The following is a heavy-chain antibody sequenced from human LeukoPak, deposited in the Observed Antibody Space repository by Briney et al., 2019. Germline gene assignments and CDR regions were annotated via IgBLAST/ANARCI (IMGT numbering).Heavy chain of an antibody. Sequence: PGGSLRLSCAASGFTFSSDAMTWVRQAPGKGLDWVSAISGSGDNTFYADSVKGRFTISRDNSKNTLYLQMHTLRAEDTAVYYCAKKGSTWHFAYWGQGTLVTVSS. CDR1: GFTFSSDA. CDR2: ISGSGDNT. V-gene: IGHV3-23*01. J-gene: IGHJ4*02. CDR3: AKKGSTWHFAY. D-gene: IGHD6-13*01.